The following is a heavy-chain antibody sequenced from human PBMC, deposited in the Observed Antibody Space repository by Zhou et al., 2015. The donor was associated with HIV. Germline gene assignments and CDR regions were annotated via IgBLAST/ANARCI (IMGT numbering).Heavy chain of an antibody. J-gene: IGHJ4*02. V-gene: IGHV1-18*01. Sequence: QVQLVQSGAEVKKPGASVKVSCKASGYTFTSYGISWVRQAPGQGLEWMGWISAYNGNTNYAQKLQGRVTMTTDTSTSTAYMELRSLRSDDTAVYYCARDLSPHIVVVVAATLGYWGQGTLVTVSS. CDR1: GYTFTSYG. CDR3: ARDLSPHIVVVVAATLGY. CDR2: ISAYNGNT. D-gene: IGHD2-15*01.